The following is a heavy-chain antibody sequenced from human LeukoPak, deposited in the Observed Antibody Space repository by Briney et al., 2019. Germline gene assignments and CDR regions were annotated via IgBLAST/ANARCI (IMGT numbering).Heavy chain of an antibody. Sequence: QPGGSLRLSCAASGFTLSSYEMNWVRQAPGKGREGGSYISSSGSTIYYADSVKGRFTISRDNAKNSLYLQMNSLRAEDTAVYYCAKVGVLAGSKYFDYWGQGTLVTVSS. J-gene: IGHJ4*02. V-gene: IGHV3-48*03. CDR3: AKVGVLAGSKYFDY. D-gene: IGHD3-10*01. CDR1: GFTLSSYE. CDR2: ISSSGSTI.